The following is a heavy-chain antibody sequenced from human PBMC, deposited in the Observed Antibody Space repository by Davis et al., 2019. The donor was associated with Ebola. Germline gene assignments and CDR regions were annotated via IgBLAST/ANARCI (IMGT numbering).Heavy chain of an antibody. CDR1: GFTFADYA. V-gene: IGHV3-49*03. J-gene: IGHJ4*02. D-gene: IGHD2-8*02. Sequence: GESLKISCTASGFTFADYAVSWLRQAPGKGLEWVGVIASKRYGGTAHYAASVKGRFTISREDSKSIAYLQMNSLGTEDTAVYYCTRNLVVNHFDYWGQGTLVTVSS. CDR2: IASKRYGGTA. CDR3: TRNLVVNHFDY.